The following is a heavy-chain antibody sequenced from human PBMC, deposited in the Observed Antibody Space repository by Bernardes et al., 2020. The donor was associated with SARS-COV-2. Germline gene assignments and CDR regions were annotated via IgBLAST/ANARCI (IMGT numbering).Heavy chain of an antibody. Sequence: GGSLRLSCAASGFNFSGTAIQWVRQPSGKGLERICRIRSKPKGYATTYAASQKGSFVISRDDSRNSAYLQIHSLKIEDTAVYYCTGDYLYWDQGTLVSVSS. D-gene: IGHD4-17*01. CDR1: GFNFSGTA. V-gene: IGHV3-73*01. CDR3: TGDYLY. J-gene: IGHJ4*02. CDR2: IRSKPKGYAT.